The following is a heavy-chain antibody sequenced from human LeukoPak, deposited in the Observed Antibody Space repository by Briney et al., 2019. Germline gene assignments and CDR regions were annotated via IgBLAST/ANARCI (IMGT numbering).Heavy chain of an antibody. CDR3: AKLVGGYYYMDV. J-gene: IGHJ6*03. CDR1: GFTFSNYG. D-gene: IGHD3-16*01. CDR2: ISYDGSNK. V-gene: IGHV3-30*18. Sequence: GGSLRLSCAASGFTFSNYGMHWVRQAPGKGLEWVAVISYDGSNKYYADSVKGRFTISRDNSKNTLYLQMNSLRAEDTAVYYCAKLVGGYYYMDVWGKGTTVTVSS.